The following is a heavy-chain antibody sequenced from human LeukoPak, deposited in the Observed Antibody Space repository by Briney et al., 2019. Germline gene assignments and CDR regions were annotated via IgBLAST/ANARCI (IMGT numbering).Heavy chain of an antibody. J-gene: IGHJ4*02. CDR2: IIPILGIA. D-gene: IGHD4-17*01. CDR1: GGTFSSYA. CDR3: AKTRGDYGDPTFDY. Sequence: GASVKVSCKASGGTFSSYAISWVRQAPGQGLEWMGRIIPILGIANYAQKFQGRVTITADKSTSTAYMELSSLRSEDTAVYYCAKTRGDYGDPTFDYWGQGTLVTVSS. V-gene: IGHV1-69*04.